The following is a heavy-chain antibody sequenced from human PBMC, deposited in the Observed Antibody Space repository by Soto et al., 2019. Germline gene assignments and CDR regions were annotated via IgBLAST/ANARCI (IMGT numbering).Heavy chain of an antibody. CDR1: GGSISSGSYY. V-gene: IGHV4-31*03. CDR2: IYYSGSP. J-gene: IGHJ6*02. D-gene: IGHD3-10*01. Sequence: QVQLQESGPGLVKPSQTLSLTCTVSGGSISSGSYYWSWIRQLPGKGLEWIGYIYYSGSPYYNPAPTSRVTTSVDTSKNQFSLKLNSVPAADTAVYYCATRTDYHSVSGSLGGMDVWGQGTTVTVSS. CDR3: ATRTDYHSVSGSLGGMDV.